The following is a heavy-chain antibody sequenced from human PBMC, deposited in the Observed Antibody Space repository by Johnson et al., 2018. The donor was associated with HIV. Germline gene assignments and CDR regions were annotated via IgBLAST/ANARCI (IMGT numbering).Heavy chain of an antibody. V-gene: IGHV3-72*01. CDR2: TRNKANRYTT. J-gene: IGHJ3*02. CDR3: ARGLLAGNDAFDI. D-gene: IGHD6-13*01. Sequence: VQLVESGGGLVKPGGSLRLSCAASGFTVSSFYMNWVRQAPGKGLDWVGRTRNKANRYTTEYAASVKGRFIIPRDDSKNTLYRQMNSLKTEDTALYYCARGLLAGNDAFDIWGQGTMVTVSS. CDR1: GFTVSSFY.